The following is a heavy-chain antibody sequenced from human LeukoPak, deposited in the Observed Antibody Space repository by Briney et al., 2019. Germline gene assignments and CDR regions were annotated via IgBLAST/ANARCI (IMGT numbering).Heavy chain of an antibody. V-gene: IGHV1-24*01. Sequence: ASVKVSCKVSGYTLTELSIHWVRQAPGKGLEWMGGFDPEDGETIYAQRFQGRVTMTEDTSTDTAYMELSSLRSEDAAAYYCATVSYYYDSSGYQGYFQHWGQGTLVTVSS. CDR1: GYTLTELS. CDR2: FDPEDGET. D-gene: IGHD3-22*01. J-gene: IGHJ1*01. CDR3: ATVSYYYDSSGYQGYFQH.